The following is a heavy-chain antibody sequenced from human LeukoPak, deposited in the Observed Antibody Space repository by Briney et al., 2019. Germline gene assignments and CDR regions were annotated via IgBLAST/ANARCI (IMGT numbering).Heavy chain of an antibody. CDR2: ISSSSSYI. V-gene: IGHV3-21*01. J-gene: IGHJ4*02. Sequence: PGRSLRLFCAASGVTFSSYNMNWVRHAPGKGLEWGSSISSSSSYIYYANSVKGRFTISRDNAKNSLYLQMNSLRAEDTAVYYCARDFRRSGSLWTWGQGTLVTVSS. D-gene: IGHD3-10*01. CDR1: GVTFSSYN. CDR3: ARDFRRSGSLWT.